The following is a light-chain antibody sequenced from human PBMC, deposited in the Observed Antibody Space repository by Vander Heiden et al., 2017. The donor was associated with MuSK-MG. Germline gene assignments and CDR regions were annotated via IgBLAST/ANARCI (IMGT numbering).Light chain of an antibody. Sequence: DIQMTQSPSSLSASVGDRVTITCRASQSISNYLSWYQQKPGQAPKLLIYGASTLQSGVPSRFSGSGYGTDFTLTITSRQPEDFAAYYCQQNVSQPPWTFGQGTKVEFK. CDR3: QQNVSQPPWT. V-gene: IGKV1-39*01. CDR1: QSISNY. J-gene: IGKJ1*01. CDR2: GAS.